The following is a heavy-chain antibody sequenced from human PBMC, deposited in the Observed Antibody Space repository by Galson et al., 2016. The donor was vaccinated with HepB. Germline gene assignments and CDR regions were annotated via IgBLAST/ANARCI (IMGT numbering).Heavy chain of an antibody. J-gene: IGHJ5*02. CDR2: IIPIFGKT. V-gene: IGHV1-69*13. D-gene: IGHD2-15*01. CDR3: ATFCTGGSCYWFDP. Sequence: SVKVSCKASGGTFSSYAISWVRQAPGQGLEWMGGIIPIFGKTNYAQKFQGRVTITADESTNTAYMELSSLRSEDTAVYFCATFCTGGSCYWFDPWGQGTLVTVSS. CDR1: GGTFSSYA.